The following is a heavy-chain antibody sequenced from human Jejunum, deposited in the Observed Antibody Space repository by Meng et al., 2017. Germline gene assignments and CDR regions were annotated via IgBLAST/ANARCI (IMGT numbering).Heavy chain of an antibody. V-gene: IGHV3-23*01. J-gene: IGHJ4*02. Sequence: GESLKISCAASGFTFSSHVMSWLRQAPGKGLEWVSDISASGGSTYYADSVKGRFTISRDNSMNTLYLQMNSLRAEDTAVYYCAKRPTTGELAYWGQGTLVTVSS. CDR1: GFTFSSHV. D-gene: IGHD7-27*01. CDR2: ISASGGST. CDR3: AKRPTTGELAY.